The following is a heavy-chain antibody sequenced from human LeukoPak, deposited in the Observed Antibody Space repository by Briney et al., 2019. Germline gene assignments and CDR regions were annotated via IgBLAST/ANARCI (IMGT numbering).Heavy chain of an antibody. Sequence: GGSLRLSCAASGFTFGSYGMHWVHQAPGKGLEWVAVIWYDGSNKYYADSVKGRFTISRDNSKNTLYLQMNSLRAEDTAVYYCAKDSYRSSNWFDPWGQGTLVTVSS. D-gene: IGHD6-6*01. CDR1: GFTFGSYG. CDR2: IWYDGSNK. J-gene: IGHJ5*02. CDR3: AKDSYRSSNWFDP. V-gene: IGHV3-33*06.